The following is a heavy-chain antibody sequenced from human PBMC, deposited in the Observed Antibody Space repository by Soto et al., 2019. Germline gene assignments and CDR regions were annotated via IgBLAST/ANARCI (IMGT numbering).Heavy chain of an antibody. V-gene: IGHV3-30*18. J-gene: IGHJ4*02. CDR2: ISHDGNNK. D-gene: IGHD1-26*01. CDR1: GITLSTYA. Sequence: QVQLVESGGGVVQPGRSLRLSCAASGITLSTYAMHWVRQPPGKGLEWVAVISHDGNNKFYGDSVKSGFTISRDTSVNTVYLQMTALRGDDTAMYYCAKDRWEFTRYFDYWGQGTLVTVSS. CDR3: AKDRWEFTRYFDY.